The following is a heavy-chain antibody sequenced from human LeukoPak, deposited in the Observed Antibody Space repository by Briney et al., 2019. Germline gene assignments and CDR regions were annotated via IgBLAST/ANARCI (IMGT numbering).Heavy chain of an antibody. CDR3: ARDGCSSTSCYQNYYYGMDV. D-gene: IGHD2-2*01. J-gene: IGHJ6*02. V-gene: IGHV3-53*04. Sequence: EGSLRLSCAASGFTVSSNYMSWVRQAPGKGLEWVSVIYSGGSTYYADSVKGRFTISRHNSKNTLYLQMNSLRAEDTAVYYCARDGCSSTSCYQNYYYGMDVWGQGTTVTVSS. CDR1: GFTVSSNY. CDR2: IYSGGST.